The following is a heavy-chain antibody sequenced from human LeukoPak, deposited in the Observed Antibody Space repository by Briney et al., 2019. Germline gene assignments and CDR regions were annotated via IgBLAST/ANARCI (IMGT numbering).Heavy chain of an antibody. V-gene: IGHV4-4*07. Sequence: KSSETLSLTCTVSGGSISNYYWSWIRQPAGKGLEWIGRIYRSGSTNYNPSLKSRVTMSVDTSKNQFSLKLNSVTAADTAVYYCARPQGGTTYAFDIWGQGTMVTVSS. CDR1: GGSISNYY. J-gene: IGHJ3*02. D-gene: IGHD1-7*01. CDR3: ARPQGGTTYAFDI. CDR2: IYRSGST.